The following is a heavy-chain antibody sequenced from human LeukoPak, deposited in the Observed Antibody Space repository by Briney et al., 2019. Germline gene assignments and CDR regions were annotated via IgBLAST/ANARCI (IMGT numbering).Heavy chain of an antibody. V-gene: IGHV1-69*11. Sequence: SVKVSCKASGGTFSTSGINWVRQAPGQGLEWMGRIIPILGTADYAQKFQGRVTISADEYTSSAHLELSSLRSEDTAAYYCGRDFGLVGTKRSFDLWGQGTMVTVSS. J-gene: IGHJ3*01. CDR3: GRDFGLVGTKRSFDL. CDR1: GGTFSTSG. D-gene: IGHD1-7*01. CDR2: IIPILGTA.